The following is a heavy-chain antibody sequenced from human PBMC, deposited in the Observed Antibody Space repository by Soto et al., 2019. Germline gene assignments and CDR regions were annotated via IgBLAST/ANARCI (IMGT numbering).Heavy chain of an antibody. CDR2: IDPSDSYT. CDR1: GYSFTSYW. V-gene: IGHV5-10-1*01. D-gene: IGHD3-16*01. Sequence: PGESLKISCKGSGYSFTSYWISWVRQMPGKGLEWMGRIDPSDSYTDYSPSFQGHVTFSVDKSRSTAHLQWSSLKASDSAMYYCARLHYYDSAVPYYYGMDVWGQGTTVTVSS. CDR3: ARLHYYDSAVPYYYGMDV. J-gene: IGHJ6*02.